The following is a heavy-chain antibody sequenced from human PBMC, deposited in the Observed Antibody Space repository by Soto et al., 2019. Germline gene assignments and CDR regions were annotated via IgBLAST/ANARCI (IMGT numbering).Heavy chain of an antibody. Sequence: RGESLKISCKGSGYSFTSYWIGWVRQMPGKGLEWMGIIYPGDSDTRYSPSFQGQVTISADKSISTAYLQWSSLKASDTAMYYCARRATYSSSWHRYYYGMDVWGQGTTVTVSS. V-gene: IGHV5-51*01. D-gene: IGHD6-13*01. CDR3: ARRATYSSSWHRYYYGMDV. J-gene: IGHJ6*02. CDR2: IYPGDSDT. CDR1: GYSFTSYW.